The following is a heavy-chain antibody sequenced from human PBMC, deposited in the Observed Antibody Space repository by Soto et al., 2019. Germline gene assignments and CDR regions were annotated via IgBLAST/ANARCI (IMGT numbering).Heavy chain of an antibody. D-gene: IGHD1-26*01. Sequence: QVQLVDSGGGVVQPGRSLRLSCAASGFAFSGYGMHWVRQAPGKGLEWVALISYDGSDTYYADSVKGRCTISRDNSKNTLYVQMNSLRAEDTAVYYCAKTDMGGSYDYWGQGTLVTVSS. V-gene: IGHV3-30*18. CDR3: AKTDMGGSYDY. CDR2: ISYDGSDT. J-gene: IGHJ4*02. CDR1: GFAFSGYG.